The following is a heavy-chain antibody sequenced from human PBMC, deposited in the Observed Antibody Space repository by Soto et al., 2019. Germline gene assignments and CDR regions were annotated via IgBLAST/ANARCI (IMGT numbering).Heavy chain of an antibody. D-gene: IGHD4-17*01. Sequence: ASVKVSCKASGYTFTGYYMHWVRQAPGQGLEWMGWINPNSGGTNYAQKFQGWVTMTRDTSISTAYMELSRLRSDDTAVYYCARGYYGEYDYYYYGMDVWGQGTKVTVS. V-gene: IGHV1-2*04. CDR1: GYTFTGYY. CDR2: INPNSGGT. CDR3: ARGYYGEYDYYYYGMDV. J-gene: IGHJ6*02.